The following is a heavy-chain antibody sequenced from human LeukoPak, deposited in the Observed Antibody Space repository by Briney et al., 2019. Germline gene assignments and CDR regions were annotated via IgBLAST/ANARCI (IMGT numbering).Heavy chain of an antibody. J-gene: IGHJ4*02. D-gene: IGHD6-19*01. V-gene: IGHV3-33*01. Sequence: GGSLRPSCEVSGFTFSNYGMHWVRQAPGKGLEWVALIWYDGRTKFHADSVKGRFTISRDNSANTLYLQMSSLRVEDTAVYYCAREWGRIAVAGGPGFWGQGALVTVSS. CDR2: IWYDGRTK. CDR3: AREWGRIAVAGGPGF. CDR1: GFTFSNYG.